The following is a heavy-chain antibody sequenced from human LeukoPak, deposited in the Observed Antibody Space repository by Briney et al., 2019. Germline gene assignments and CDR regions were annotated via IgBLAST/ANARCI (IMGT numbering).Heavy chain of an antibody. CDR2: IYYSGST. CDR3: ARDYSCDDSSGYYQAGFDY. CDR1: GGSISSSSYY. D-gene: IGHD3-22*01. J-gene: IGHJ4*02. V-gene: IGHV4-39*07. Sequence: PSETLSLTCTVSGGSISSSSYYWGWIRPPPEKGLEWIGSIYYSGSTYYNPSLKSRVPISVDTSKNQFSLKLSSVTAADTAVYYCARDYSCDDSSGYYQAGFDYWGQGTLVTVSS.